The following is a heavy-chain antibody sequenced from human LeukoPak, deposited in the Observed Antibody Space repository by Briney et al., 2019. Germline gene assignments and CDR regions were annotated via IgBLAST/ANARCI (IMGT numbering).Heavy chain of an antibody. CDR3: TTFDYAAFLI. V-gene: IGHV3-15*01. Sequence: GGSLRLSCAVSGFTSSNAWMSWVRQAPGTGLEWGGRIKSKTDGGTRDYAAPVKGRFTISRDDSKNTLYLQMNSLKTEDTAVYYCTTFDYAAFLIWGQGTMVTVSS. CDR1: GFTSSNAW. D-gene: IGHD4/OR15-4a*01. J-gene: IGHJ3*02. CDR2: IKSKTDGGTR.